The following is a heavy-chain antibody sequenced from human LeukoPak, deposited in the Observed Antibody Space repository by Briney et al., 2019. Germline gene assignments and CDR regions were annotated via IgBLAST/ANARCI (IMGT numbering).Heavy chain of an antibody. CDR1: AVTFSSFG. CDR3: ARVANITTFGMDV. V-gene: IGHV3-33*01. Sequence: TGGSLRLSCASSAVTFSSFGMHWVRQAPGKGLEWVAVIWYDGSKKYYADSVKGRFTISRDNSKNTLYLQMNSLRAEDTAVYYCARVANITTFGMDVWGQGTTVTVSS. D-gene: IGHD3-9*01. CDR2: IWYDGSKK. J-gene: IGHJ6*02.